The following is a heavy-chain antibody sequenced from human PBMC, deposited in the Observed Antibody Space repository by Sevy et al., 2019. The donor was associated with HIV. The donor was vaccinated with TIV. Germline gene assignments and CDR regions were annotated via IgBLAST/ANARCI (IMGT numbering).Heavy chain of an antibody. V-gene: IGHV1-45*02. Sequence: ASVKVSCKASGWTFTYRYLHWLRQAPGQALEWMGWITPYNGNTNYAQRFKGRLSITRHNSLHTPYMDLSGLRSDDTAIYYCARSSLESDKDSYFESWGQGTLVTVSS. CDR3: ARSSLESDKDSYFES. CDR2: ITPYNGNT. J-gene: IGHJ4*02. CDR1: GWTFTYRY. D-gene: IGHD2-21*01.